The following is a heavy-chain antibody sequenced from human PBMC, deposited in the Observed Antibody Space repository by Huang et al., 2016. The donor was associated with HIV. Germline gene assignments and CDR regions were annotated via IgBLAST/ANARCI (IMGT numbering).Heavy chain of an antibody. J-gene: IGHJ4*02. D-gene: IGHD6-19*01. V-gene: IGHV1-8*01. CDR1: GYIFSNYD. CDR2: QNANGGKT. CDR3: ARLTSGWYQDY. Sequence: QVQLVQSGPEVKKPGASVTVSCQTSGYIFSNYDINWVRQAPGQGLHWMVWQNANGGKTAYGKNFQGRVTLTRSTTTGAAYMVLNSLTSQDTAVYYCARLTSGWYQDYWGQGTLVTVSS.